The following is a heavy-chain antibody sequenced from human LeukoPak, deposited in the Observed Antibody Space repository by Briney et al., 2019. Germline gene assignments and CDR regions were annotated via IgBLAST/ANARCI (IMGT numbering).Heavy chain of an antibody. CDR1: GGSISSSPCY. V-gene: IGHV4-39*07. J-gene: IGHJ4*02. D-gene: IGHD1-14*01. CDR3: VKDRGNHVTDY. CDR2: ICSGGST. Sequence: SETLSLTCTVSGGSISSSPCYWGWIRQPPGKGLEWFGTICSGGSTYYNPSLKSRVTISVDTSKNQFSLKLSSLTAADTAVYYCVKDRGNHVTDYWGQGTLVTASS.